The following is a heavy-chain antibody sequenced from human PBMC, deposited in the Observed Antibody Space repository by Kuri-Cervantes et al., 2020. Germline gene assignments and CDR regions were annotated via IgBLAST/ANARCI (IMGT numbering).Heavy chain of an antibody. J-gene: IGHJ4*02. CDR3: ARESLHLSSGSFDY. Sequence: ESLKISCAVSGYSISSGYYWGWIRQPPGKGLEWIGSIYHSGSTYYNPSLKSRVTISVDTSKNQFSLKLSSVTAADTAVYYCARESLHLSSGSFDYWGQGTLVTVSS. V-gene: IGHV4-38-2*02. CDR2: IYHSGST. D-gene: IGHD6-25*01. CDR1: GYSISSGYY.